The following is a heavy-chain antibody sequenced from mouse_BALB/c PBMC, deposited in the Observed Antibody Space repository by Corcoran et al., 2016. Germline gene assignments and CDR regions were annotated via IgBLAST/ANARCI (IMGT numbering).Heavy chain of an antibody. CDR3: ARFGNYSWFAY. J-gene: IGHJ3*01. CDR2: INTYTGEP. V-gene: IGHV9-3-1*01. D-gene: IGHD2-1*01. CDR1: GYTFTNYG. Sequence: QIQLVQSGPELKKPGETVKISCKASGYTFTNYGMNWVKQAPGKGLKWMGWINTYTGEPTYADDFKGRFAFSLETSASTAYLQINNLKNEDTATYFCARFGNYSWFAYWGQGTLVTVSA.